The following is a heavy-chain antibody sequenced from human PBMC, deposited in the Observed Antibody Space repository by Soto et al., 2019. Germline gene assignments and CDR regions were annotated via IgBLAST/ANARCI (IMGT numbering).Heavy chain of an antibody. CDR3: VKRGRNWGAFDF. V-gene: IGHV3-23*01. D-gene: IGHD7-27*01. CDR1: GFILNNYA. CDR2: IGGTDGDSDGVP. J-gene: IGHJ3*01. Sequence: VQLLESGGDLVQPGGSLRLSCVASGFILNNYAMSWVRQAPGKGLEWVSTIGGTDGDSDGVPWYEDSVKGRSTISRDGSANTMFVQMDNLRAEDSTIYYCVKRGRNWGAFDFWGSGTRVVVSS.